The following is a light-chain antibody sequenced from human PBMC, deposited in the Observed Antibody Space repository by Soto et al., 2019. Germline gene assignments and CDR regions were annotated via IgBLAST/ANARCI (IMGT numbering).Light chain of an antibody. CDR1: GGSIASGY. Sequence: NFMLTQPHSVSESPGKTVTISCTRSGGSIASGYVQWYRQRPGSAPTTVIYEDNQRPSGVPDRFSGSIDSSSNSASLTISELQTEDESDYYCQSYHSSYPYVFGTGTKVTVL. CDR2: EDN. CDR3: QSYHSSYPYV. J-gene: IGLJ1*01. V-gene: IGLV6-57*03.